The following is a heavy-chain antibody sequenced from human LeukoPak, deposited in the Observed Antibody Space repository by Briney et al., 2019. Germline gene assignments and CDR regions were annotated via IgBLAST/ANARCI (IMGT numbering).Heavy chain of an antibody. CDR3: AKVVTGYCSTTSCPLDS. V-gene: IGHV3-20*04. J-gene: IGHJ4*02. CDR2: INWNGGST. Sequence: GGSLRLSCAASGFTFDDYGMSWVRQAPGKGLEWVSGINWNGGSTGYADSVKGRFTISRDNAKNTLYLQMSSLRAEDTAVYYCAKVVTGYCSTTSCPLDSWGQGTLVTVSS. D-gene: IGHD2-2*01. CDR1: GFTFDDYG.